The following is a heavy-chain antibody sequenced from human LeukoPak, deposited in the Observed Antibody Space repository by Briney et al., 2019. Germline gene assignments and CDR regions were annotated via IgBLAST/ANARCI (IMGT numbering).Heavy chain of an antibody. Sequence: GRSLRPSCAASGFTFRNYDMNWVRQDPGKGLEWVSFIGSSGSPIYYADSVKGRFTISRDNAKNSLYLQMSSLRVEDTAVYYCARGPAGDPFDHWGQGTLVTVSS. CDR2: IGSSGSPI. CDR1: GFTFRNYD. J-gene: IGHJ4*02. V-gene: IGHV3-48*03. D-gene: IGHD3-16*01. CDR3: ARGPAGDPFDH.